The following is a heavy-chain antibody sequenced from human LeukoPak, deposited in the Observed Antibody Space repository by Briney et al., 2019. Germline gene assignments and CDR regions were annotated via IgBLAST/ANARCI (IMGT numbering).Heavy chain of an antibody. D-gene: IGHD1-20*01. CDR3: ATQGISEGVTDY. CDR2: IYYSGST. CDR1: GGSISSSSYY. J-gene: IGHJ4*02. Sequence: SETLSLTCTVSGGSISSSSYYWGWIRQPPGKGLEWIGSIYYSGSTYYNPSLKSRVTISVDTSKNQFSLKLSSVTAADTAVYYCATQGISEGVTDYWGQGTLVTVSS. V-gene: IGHV4-39*07.